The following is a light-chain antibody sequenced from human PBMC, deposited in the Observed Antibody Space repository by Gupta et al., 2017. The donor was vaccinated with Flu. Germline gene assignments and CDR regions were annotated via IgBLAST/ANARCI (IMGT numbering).Light chain of an antibody. CDR2: GAS. V-gene: IGKV3-20*01. CDR1: QSVSSSY. CDR3: QQHGSSPPVT. Sequence: EIVLTQSPGTLSLSPGERATLSCRASQSVSSSYLAWYKQKPGQAPRLLIYGASSRATGIPDRFSGSGYGTDFTLTISRREPEDFAVYYCQQHGSSPPVTFGQGTRVEIK. J-gene: IGKJ5*01.